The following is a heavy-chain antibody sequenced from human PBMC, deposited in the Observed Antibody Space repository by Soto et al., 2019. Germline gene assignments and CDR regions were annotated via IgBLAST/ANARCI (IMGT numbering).Heavy chain of an antibody. CDR1: GGSISSEYYH. CDR3: AREDDGGDRDYYGLDV. J-gene: IGHJ6*02. D-gene: IGHD2-21*02. V-gene: IGHV4-30-4*08. CDR2: IHYSGSI. Sequence: QVQLQQSGPGLVKPSQTLSLTCSVSGGSISSEYYHWTWIRQSPGKGLEWIGYIHYSGSILYNPSFKSRITMSVDTSKIQFSLQLSSVSAADTAVYFCAREDDGGDRDYYGLDVWGQGTTVTVSS.